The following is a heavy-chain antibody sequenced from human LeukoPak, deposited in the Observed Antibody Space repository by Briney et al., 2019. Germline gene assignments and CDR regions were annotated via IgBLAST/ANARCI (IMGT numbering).Heavy chain of an antibody. CDR3: ARDHNKWLRLYYGMDV. J-gene: IGHJ6*02. CDR2: ISAYNGNT. Sequence: GASVKVSCKASGYTFTSYGISWVRQAPGQGLEWMGWISAYNGNTNYAQKLQGRVTMTTDTSTSTAYMELRSLRSDDTAVYYCARDHNKWLRLYYGMDVWGQGTTVTVSS. CDR1: GYTFTSYG. V-gene: IGHV1-18*01. D-gene: IGHD5-12*01.